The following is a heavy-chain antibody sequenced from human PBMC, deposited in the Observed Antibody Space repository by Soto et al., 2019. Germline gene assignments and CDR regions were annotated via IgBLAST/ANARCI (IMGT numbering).Heavy chain of an antibody. CDR1: GFTFSSYS. CDR3: ARGVGMVYFNWFDP. V-gene: IGHV3-21*01. J-gene: IGHJ5*02. D-gene: IGHD2-8*01. Sequence: EVQLVESGGGLVKPGGSLRLSCAASGFTFSSYSMNWFRQAPGKGLGWVSSISSSSSYIYYADSVKGRFTISRDNAKNSLYLQMNSLRAEDTAVYYCARGVGMVYFNWFDPWGQGTLVTVSS. CDR2: ISSSSSYI.